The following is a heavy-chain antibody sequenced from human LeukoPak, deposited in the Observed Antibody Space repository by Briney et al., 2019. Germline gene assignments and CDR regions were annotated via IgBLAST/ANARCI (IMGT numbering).Heavy chain of an antibody. CDR3: ARDQYDTWSRRGNFDS. D-gene: IGHD3-3*01. V-gene: IGHV3-7*03. CDR1: GFTFGKYW. CDR2: IKLDGSET. J-gene: IGHJ4*02. Sequence: GGSLRLSCVASGFTFGKYWMSWVRQAPGKGLEWVANIKLDGSETNYVDSVKGRFTISRDNTKNSLYLQMNSLRVEDTAVFYCARDQYDTWSRRGNFDSWGQGTLVIVSS.